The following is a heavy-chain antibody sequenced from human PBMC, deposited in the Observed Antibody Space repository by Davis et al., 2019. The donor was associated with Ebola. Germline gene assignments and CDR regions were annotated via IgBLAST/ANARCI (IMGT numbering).Heavy chain of an antibody. CDR2: IYLGDSDT. CDR1: GRSFSHDW. CDR3: ARRRSGWYIFDY. J-gene: IGHJ4*02. D-gene: IGHD6-19*01. V-gene: IGHV5-51*01. Sequence: GESLKISCKGSGRSFSHDWIAWVRQMPGKGLEWMGIIYLGDSDTRYGASFQGQVTISADKSSNTAYLQWSGLNVSDTATYYCARRRSGWYIFDYWGQGTPVTVS.